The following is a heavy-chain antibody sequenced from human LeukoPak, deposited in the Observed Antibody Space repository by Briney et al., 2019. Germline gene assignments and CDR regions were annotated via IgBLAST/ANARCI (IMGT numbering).Heavy chain of an antibody. J-gene: IGHJ4*02. CDR1: GFTFSSYA. V-gene: IGHV3-23*01. CDR3: AKDLIAVAGSFSPDDY. CDR2: ISGSGGST. D-gene: IGHD6-19*01. Sequence: GGSLRLSCGASGFTFSSYAMSWVRQAPGKGLEWVSAISGSGGSTYYADSVKGRFTISRDNSKNTLYLQMNSLRAEDTAVYYCAKDLIAVAGSFSPDDYWGQGTLVTVSS.